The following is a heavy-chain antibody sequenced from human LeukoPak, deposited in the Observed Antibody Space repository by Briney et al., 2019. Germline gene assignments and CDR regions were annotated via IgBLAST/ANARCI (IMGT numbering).Heavy chain of an antibody. Sequence: GASVKVSCKASGYTFTGYYMHWVRQAPGQGLEWMGWINPNSGGTNYAQKLQGRVTMTTDTSTSTAYMELRSLRSDDTAVYYCARVDSSSGYFDYWGQGTLVTVSS. J-gene: IGHJ4*02. CDR1: GYTFTGYY. CDR3: ARVDSSSGYFDY. CDR2: INPNSGGT. V-gene: IGHV1-2*02. D-gene: IGHD6-6*01.